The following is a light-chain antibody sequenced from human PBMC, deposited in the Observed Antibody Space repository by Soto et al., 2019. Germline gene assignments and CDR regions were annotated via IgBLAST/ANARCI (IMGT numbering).Light chain of an antibody. V-gene: IGKV1-5*03. J-gene: IGKJ1*01. CDR1: QSISSW. CDR2: KAS. CDR3: QQYNSFNWS. Sequence: DIQMTQSPSTLSASVGDRVTIICRASQSISSWLAWYQQKPGKAPKLLISKASNLDSGVPSRFSGSGSGTEFNLTISSLQPDDFATYYCQQYNSFNWSFGRGTKVDIK.